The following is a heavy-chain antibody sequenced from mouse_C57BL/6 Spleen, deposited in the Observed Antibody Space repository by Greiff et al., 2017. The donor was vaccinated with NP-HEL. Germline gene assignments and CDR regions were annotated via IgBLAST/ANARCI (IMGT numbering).Heavy chain of an antibody. D-gene: IGHD1-3*01. CDR2: IYPGSGNT. Sequence: VQLQESGAELVRPGASVKLSCKASGYTFTGYCMNWVKQRPGQGLEWIASIYPGSGNTYYNDKFKGKATLTADKSASTAYMQLSSLTSEDSAVYFWANNFAYWGQGTLVTVSA. J-gene: IGHJ3*01. CDR1: GYTFTGYC. CDR3: ANNFAY. V-gene: IGHV1-76*01.